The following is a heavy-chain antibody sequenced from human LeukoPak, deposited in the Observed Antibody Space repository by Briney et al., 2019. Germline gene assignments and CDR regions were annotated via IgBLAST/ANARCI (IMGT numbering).Heavy chain of an antibody. CDR2: IYTSGST. D-gene: IGHD2-2*01. J-gene: IGHJ5*02. Sequence: PSETLSLTCTVSGGSISSYYWSWIRQPAGKGLEWIGRIYTSGSTNYNPSLKSRVTISVDTSKNQFSLKLSSVTAADTAVYYCARRRGTRSSTSWYQGWFDPWGQGTLVTVSS. CDR3: ARRRGTRSSTSWYQGWFDP. CDR1: GGSISSYY. V-gene: IGHV4-4*07.